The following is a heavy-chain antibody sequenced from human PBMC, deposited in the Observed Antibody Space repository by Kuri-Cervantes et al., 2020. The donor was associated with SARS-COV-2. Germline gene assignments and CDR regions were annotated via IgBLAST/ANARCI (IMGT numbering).Heavy chain of an antibody. Sequence: GESLKISCAASGFNFSRTDMHWVRQAPGKGLEWVAVISYDGKKKRCMASGKGRSTISRDNSQNTLYLQMQSLRSEDTGMYYCATDRDGLHDFWGQGTLVTVSS. D-gene: IGHD2-21*01. CDR2: ISYDGKKK. V-gene: IGHV3-30*03. CDR1: GFNFSRTD. J-gene: IGHJ4*02. CDR3: ATDRDGLHDF.